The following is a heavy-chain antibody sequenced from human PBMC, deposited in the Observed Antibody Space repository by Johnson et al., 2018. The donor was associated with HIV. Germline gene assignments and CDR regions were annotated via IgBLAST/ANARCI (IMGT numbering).Heavy chain of an antibody. CDR1: GFSFDDYA. V-gene: IGHV3-9*01. D-gene: IGHD3-22*01. Sequence: VQLVESGGGLVQPGRSLRLSCAASGFSFDDYAMHWVRQAPGKGLEWISGISWNSGSIGYADSVKGRFTISRDNAKNSLYLQMNSLRAEDTALYYCAKDMVAYYDSTGDAFDMWGQGTMVTVS. J-gene: IGHJ3*02. CDR2: ISWNSGSI. CDR3: AKDMVAYYDSTGDAFDM.